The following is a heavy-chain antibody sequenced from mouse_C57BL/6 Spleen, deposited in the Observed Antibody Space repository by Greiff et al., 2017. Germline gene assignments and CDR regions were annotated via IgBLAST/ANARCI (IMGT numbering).Heavy chain of an antibody. CDR3: ARSRELRLHDY. J-gene: IGHJ2*01. CDR1: GYTFTSYW. CDR2: IDPSDSYT. V-gene: IGHV1-69*01. D-gene: IGHD3-2*02. Sequence: QVQLQQPGAELVMPGASVKLSCKASGYTFTSYWMHWVKQRPGQGLEWIGEIDPSDSYTNYNQKFKGKSTLTVDKSSSTAYMQLSSLTSEDSAVYYCARSRELRLHDYWGQGTTLTVSS.